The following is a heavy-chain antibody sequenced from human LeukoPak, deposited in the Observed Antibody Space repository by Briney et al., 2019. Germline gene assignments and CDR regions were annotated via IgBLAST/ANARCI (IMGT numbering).Heavy chain of an antibody. CDR1: GYTFTGYY. Sequence: ASVKVSCKASGYTFTGYYMHWVRQAPGQGLEWMGWINPNSGGTNYAQKFQGRVTMTRDTSISTAYMELSRLRSDDTAVYYCARDRYYDILTGYYATYDYWGQGTLVTVSS. CDR2: INPNSGGT. CDR3: ARDRYYDILTGYYATYDY. V-gene: IGHV1-2*02. J-gene: IGHJ4*02. D-gene: IGHD3-9*01.